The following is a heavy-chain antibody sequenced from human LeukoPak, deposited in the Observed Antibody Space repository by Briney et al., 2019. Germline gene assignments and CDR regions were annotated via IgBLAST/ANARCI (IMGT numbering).Heavy chain of an antibody. Sequence: GGPLRPSCAAFGFTFTGYSMNWGRYAPGKGLAWGSYISIISVTIYYTDSVKRRFTISRDNAQNSLYLQMNSLRVEDTAVYYCARPSYAGDYVPSDFGDYWGQGTLVTVSS. CDR2: ISIISVTI. D-gene: IGHD4-17*01. V-gene: IGHV3-48*01. J-gene: IGHJ4*02. CDR3: ARPSYAGDYVPSDFGDY. CDR1: GFTFTGYS.